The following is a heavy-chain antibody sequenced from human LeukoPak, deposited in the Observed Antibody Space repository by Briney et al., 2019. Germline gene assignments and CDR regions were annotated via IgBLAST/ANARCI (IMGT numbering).Heavy chain of an antibody. CDR2: INHSGST. V-gene: IGHV4-34*01. CDR1: GGSFSGYY. Sequence: SETLSLTCAVYGGSFSGYYWSWIRQPPGKGLEWIGVINHSGSTNYNPSLKSRVTMSVDKSKNQFSLKLSSVTAADTAVYYCARDVGRGTAISFWGQGTLVTVSS. D-gene: IGHD2-21*02. CDR3: ARDVGRGTAISF. J-gene: IGHJ4*02.